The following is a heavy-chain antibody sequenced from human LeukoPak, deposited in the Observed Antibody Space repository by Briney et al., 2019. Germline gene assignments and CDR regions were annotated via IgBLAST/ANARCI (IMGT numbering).Heavy chain of an antibody. Sequence: GGSLRLSCVASGFTFTNYWMSWVRQAPGKGLEWVANIKHDGSEKYYVDSVRGRFTISRDNAKNSLDLQMNSLRAEDTAVYYCARAPYGSGSYYNYYYYYGMDVWGQGTTVTVSS. V-gene: IGHV3-7*01. D-gene: IGHD3-10*01. J-gene: IGHJ6*02. CDR1: GFTFTNYW. CDR3: ARAPYGSGSYYNYYYYYGMDV. CDR2: IKHDGSEK.